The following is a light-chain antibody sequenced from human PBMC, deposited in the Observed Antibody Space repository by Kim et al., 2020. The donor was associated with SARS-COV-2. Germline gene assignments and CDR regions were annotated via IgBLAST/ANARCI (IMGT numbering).Light chain of an antibody. CDR2: AAC. Sequence: SMGDRVTITCRASQGISSWLAWYQQKPEKAPKSLIYAACSLQSGVPSRFSGSASATDFSLTISSLQPEDLATYYCQQYNCYPRAYTFGQGTKLEI. CDR1: QGISSW. V-gene: IGKV1D-16*01. J-gene: IGKJ2*01. CDR3: QQYNCYPRAYT.